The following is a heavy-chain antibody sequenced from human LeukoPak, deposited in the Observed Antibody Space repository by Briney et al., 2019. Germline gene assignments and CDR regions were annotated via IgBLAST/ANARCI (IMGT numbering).Heavy chain of an antibody. V-gene: IGHV4-34*01. D-gene: IGHD6-13*01. CDR1: GGSFSGYY. CDR3: ARGVRQQLNPYYYYYYGMDV. CDR2: INHSGST. J-gene: IGHJ6*02. Sequence: SETLSLTCAVYGGSFSGYYWSWIRQPPGKGLEWIGEINHSGSTNYNPSLKSQVTISVDTSKNQFSLKLSSVTAADTAVYYCARGVRQQLNPYYYYYYGMDVWGQGTTVTVSS.